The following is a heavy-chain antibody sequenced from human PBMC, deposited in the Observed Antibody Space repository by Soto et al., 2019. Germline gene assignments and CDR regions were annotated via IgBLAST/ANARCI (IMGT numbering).Heavy chain of an antibody. D-gene: IGHD3-3*01. CDR3: ARDMAHYDFWGHNERGLDV. Sequence: TGGSLRLSCVVSGFTFEDSVMHWVRQVPGKGLEWVSGISWNSDVKGYADSARGRFTISRDNARNSLFLQMTSLRGEDSALYYCARDMAHYDFWGHNERGLDVWGQGTAVTVSS. J-gene: IGHJ6*02. CDR2: ISWNSDVK. V-gene: IGHV3-9*01. CDR1: GFTFEDSV.